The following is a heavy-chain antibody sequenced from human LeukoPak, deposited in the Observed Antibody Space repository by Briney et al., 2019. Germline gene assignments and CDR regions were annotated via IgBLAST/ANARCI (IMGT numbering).Heavy chain of an antibody. Sequence: GGSLKLSCAASGFTFSTSSLNWVRQAPGKGLEWVSSISSSRSYIYYADSVKGRFTISRDNAKNSLYLQMNSLGAEDTAVYYCAREGGFCFGDTCRFFDFWGQGTLVTVSS. J-gene: IGHJ4*02. CDR1: GFTFSTSS. V-gene: IGHV3-21*01. CDR3: AREGGFCFGDTCRFFDF. CDR2: ISSSRSYI. D-gene: IGHD2-15*01.